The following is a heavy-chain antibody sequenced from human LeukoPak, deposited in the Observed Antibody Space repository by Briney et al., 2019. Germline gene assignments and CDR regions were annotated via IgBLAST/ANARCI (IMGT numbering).Heavy chain of an antibody. Sequence: GGSLRLSCAASGFTFSSYSMNWVRQAPGKGLEWVAVISYDGSNKYYADSVKGRFTISRANSKNTLYLQMNSLRAEDTAVYYCAKDPRRYSRTGGYFDYWGQGTLVTVSS. V-gene: IGHV3-30*18. CDR1: GFTFSSYS. CDR3: AKDPRRYSRTGGYFDY. D-gene: IGHD6-13*01. CDR2: ISYDGSNK. J-gene: IGHJ4*02.